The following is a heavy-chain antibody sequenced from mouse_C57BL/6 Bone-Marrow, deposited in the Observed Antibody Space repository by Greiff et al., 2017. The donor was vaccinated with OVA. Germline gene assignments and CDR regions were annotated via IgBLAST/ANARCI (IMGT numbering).Heavy chain of an antibody. D-gene: IGHD1-1*01. J-gene: IGHJ3*01. V-gene: IGHV5-6*01. CDR2: ISSGGSYT. Sequence: EVQLVESGGDLVKPGGSLTLSCAASGFTFSSYGMSWVRQTPDKRLEWVATISSGGSYTYYPDSVKGRFTISRDNAKNTLYLQMSSLKSEDTAMYYCARPFTTVVEGFAYWGQGTLVTVSA. CDR3: ARPFTTVVEGFAY. CDR1: GFTFSSYG.